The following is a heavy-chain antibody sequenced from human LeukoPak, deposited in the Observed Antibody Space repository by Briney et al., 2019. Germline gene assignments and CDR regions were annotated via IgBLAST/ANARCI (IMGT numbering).Heavy chain of an antibody. CDR1: GGTLTYDS. V-gene: IGHV1-69*13. J-gene: IGHJ4*02. CDR3: ARDRKDGSQRLYYFDP. D-gene: IGHD1-1*01. Sequence: ASVKVSCKASGGTLTYDSVSWVRQAPGQGLEWMGGIIVISGSTTYAQKFKGRVTIRADEATSTVFMKLNSLTVEDTGVYYCARDRKDGSQRLYYFDPWGQGTLISVSS. CDR2: IIVISGST.